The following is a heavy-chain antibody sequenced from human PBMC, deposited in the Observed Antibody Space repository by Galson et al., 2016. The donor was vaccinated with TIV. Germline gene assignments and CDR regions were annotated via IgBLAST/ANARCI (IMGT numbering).Heavy chain of an antibody. CDR3: ATELCTNGVCDELDY. J-gene: IGHJ4*02. Sequence: SLRLSCAGFGFPFIHYSVNWVRQAPGKGLEWVASVSSSGRFLYYADSVKGRFTISKDNAKNSLNLQMNSLRVEDTAVYYCATELCTNGVCDELDYWGQGTLVTVSS. CDR2: VSSSGRFL. CDR1: GFPFIHYS. V-gene: IGHV3-21*01. D-gene: IGHD2-8*01.